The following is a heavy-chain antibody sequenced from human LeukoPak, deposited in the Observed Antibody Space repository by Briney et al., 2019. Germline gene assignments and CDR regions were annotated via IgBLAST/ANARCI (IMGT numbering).Heavy chain of an antibody. CDR1: GGSLNSGGNY. CDR2: IYHSGST. D-gene: IGHD5-24*01. V-gene: IGHV4-30-2*01. J-gene: IGHJ4*02. Sequence: SQTLSLTCTVSGGSLNSGGNYWSWIRQPPGKGLEWIGYIYHSGSTYFNPSLKSRVTISIDMSKNQFSLKLSSVTAADTAVYYCARQEGMATIEHWGQGTLVTVSS. CDR3: ARQEGMATIEH.